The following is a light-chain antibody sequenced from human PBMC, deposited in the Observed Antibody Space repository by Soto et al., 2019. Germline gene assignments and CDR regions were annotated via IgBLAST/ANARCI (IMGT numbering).Light chain of an antibody. J-gene: IGKJ1*01. CDR3: QQYGSSQWT. V-gene: IGKV3-20*01. CDR2: GAS. CDR1: QSVSNNY. Sequence: DIVLTQSPGSLCLSPVERATLSCRASQSVSNNYLAWYQQKPGQAPRLLIYGASSRATGIPARFSGSGSGTDFTLTISRLEPEDFAVYYCQQYGSSQWTFGQGTKVDI.